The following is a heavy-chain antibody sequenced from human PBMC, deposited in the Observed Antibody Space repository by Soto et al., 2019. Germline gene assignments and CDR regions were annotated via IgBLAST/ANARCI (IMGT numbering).Heavy chain of an antibody. D-gene: IGHD6-19*01. J-gene: IGHJ4*02. V-gene: IGHV3-30*18. CDR2: ISYDGSNK. CDR1: GFTFSSYG. CDR3: AKDHGSGWDYFDY. Sequence: QVQLVESGGGVVQPGRSLRLSCAASGFTFSSYGMHWVRQAPGKGLEWVAVISYDGSNKYYADSVKGRFTISRDNSKNTLYLQMNSLRAEDTAVYYCAKDHGSGWDYFDYWGQGTLVTVSS.